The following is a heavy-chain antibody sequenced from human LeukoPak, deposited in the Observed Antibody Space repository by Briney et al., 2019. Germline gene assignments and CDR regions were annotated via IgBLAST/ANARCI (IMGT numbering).Heavy chain of an antibody. D-gene: IGHD3-16*01. CDR3: ARGLSLDY. V-gene: IGHV1-2*02. CDR2: INPNSDVT. CDR1: GYTFTGYY. J-gene: IGHJ4*02. Sequence: ASMKVSCKASGYTFTGYYMHWVRQAPGQGLEWMGWINPNSDVTNYAQKFQGRVTMTRDTSISTAYMELSSLRSDDTAVYYCARGLSLDYWGQGTLVTVSS.